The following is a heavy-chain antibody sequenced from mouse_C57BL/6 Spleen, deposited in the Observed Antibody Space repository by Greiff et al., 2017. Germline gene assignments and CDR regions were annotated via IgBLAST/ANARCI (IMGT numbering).Heavy chain of an antibody. J-gene: IGHJ3*01. CDR2: IHPNSGST. Sequence: QVQLQQPGAELVKPGASVKLSCKASGYTFTSYWMHWVKQRPGQGLEWIGMIHPNSGSTNYNEKFKSKATLTVDKSSSTAYMQLSSLTSEDSAVYYCARERAFITTVVATREFAYWGQGTLVTVSA. V-gene: IGHV1-64*01. D-gene: IGHD1-1*01. CDR1: GYTFTSYW. CDR3: ARERAFITTVVATREFAY.